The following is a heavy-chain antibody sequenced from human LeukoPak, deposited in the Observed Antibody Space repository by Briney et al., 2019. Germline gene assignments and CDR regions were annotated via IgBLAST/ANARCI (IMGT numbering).Heavy chain of an antibody. J-gene: IGHJ4*02. Sequence: PGGSLRLSCAASGFTFSSYSMNWVRQAPGKGLEWVSYISSSSSTIYYADSVKGRFTISRDNAKNSLYLQMNSLRAEDTAVYYCARVDEYYDSSGSDYWGQGTLVTVSS. CDR3: ARVDEYYDSSGSDY. CDR2: ISSSSSTI. CDR1: GFTFSSYS. V-gene: IGHV3-48*01. D-gene: IGHD3-22*01.